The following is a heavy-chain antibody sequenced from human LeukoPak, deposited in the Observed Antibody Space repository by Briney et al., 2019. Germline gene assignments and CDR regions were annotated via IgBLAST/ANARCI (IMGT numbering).Heavy chain of an antibody. J-gene: IGHJ3*02. V-gene: IGHV3-33*01. CDR3: ARDYYYDSSGYVTHTGPDAFDI. D-gene: IGHD3-22*01. CDR2: IWYDGSNK. Sequence: PGGSLRLSCAASGFTFSSYGMHWVRQAPGKGLEWVAVIWYDGSNKYYADSVKGRFTISRDNSKNTLYLQMNSLRAADTAVYYCARDYYYDSSGYVTHTGPDAFDIWGQGTMVTVSS. CDR1: GFTFSSYG.